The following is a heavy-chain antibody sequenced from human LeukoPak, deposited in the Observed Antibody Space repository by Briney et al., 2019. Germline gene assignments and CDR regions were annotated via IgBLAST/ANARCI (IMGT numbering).Heavy chain of an antibody. V-gene: IGHV3-13*04. Sequence: PGGSLRLSCAASGFTFSNYDMHWVRQATGKGLEWVSGIGKGGDTYYADSVKGRFIISRENAKNSVYLQMNSLRAGDTALCYCARGGPGPFDYWGQGTLVTVSS. CDR3: ARGGPGPFDY. CDR2: IGKGGDT. D-gene: IGHD3-16*01. J-gene: IGHJ4*02. CDR1: GFTFSNYD.